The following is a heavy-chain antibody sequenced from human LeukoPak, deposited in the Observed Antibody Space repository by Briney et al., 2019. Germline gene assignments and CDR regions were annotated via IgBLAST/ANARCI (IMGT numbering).Heavy chain of an antibody. CDR2: ISYDGSNK. V-gene: IGHV3-30*03. Sequence: GGSLRLSCAASGFTFSSYGMHWVRQAPGKGLEWVAVISYDGSNKYYADSVKGRFTISRDNSKNTVYLQMNSLRAEDTAVYYCATNWNLDYWGQGTLVTVSS. CDR1: GFTFSSYG. J-gene: IGHJ4*02. CDR3: ATNWNLDY. D-gene: IGHD1-20*01.